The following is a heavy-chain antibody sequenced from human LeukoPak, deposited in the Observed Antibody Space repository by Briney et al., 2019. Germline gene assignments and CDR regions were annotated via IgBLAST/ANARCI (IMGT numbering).Heavy chain of an antibody. Sequence: GGSLRLSCAASGFTFSSYWMSWVRQAPGKGLEWVANIKEDGSEKYYVDSVKGRFTISRDNAKKSLFLLMNSLRVEDTAVYYCARGRNLAVWGQGTTVTVSS. CDR3: ARGRNLAV. V-gene: IGHV3-7*01. CDR2: IKEDGSEK. CDR1: GFTFSSYW. J-gene: IGHJ6*02.